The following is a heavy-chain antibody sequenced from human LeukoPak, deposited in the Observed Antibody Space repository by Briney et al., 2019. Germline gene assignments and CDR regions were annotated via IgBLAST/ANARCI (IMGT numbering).Heavy chain of an antibody. CDR2: INWNGGGT. J-gene: IGHJ6*02. CDR1: GFTFKDYG. V-gene: IGHV3-9*01. D-gene: IGHD1-26*01. CDR3: AKHMRATNTYSFFGLDV. Sequence: GRSLRLSCAATGFTFKDYGMHWVRQPPGKGLEWVSSINWNGGGTDHADSVKGRFTISRDNAKNSLYLQLSSLRPEDTASYYCAKHMRATNTYSFFGLDVWGQGTTVTVSS.